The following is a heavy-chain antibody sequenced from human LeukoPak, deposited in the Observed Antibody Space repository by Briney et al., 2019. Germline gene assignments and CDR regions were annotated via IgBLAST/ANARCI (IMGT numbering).Heavy chain of an antibody. D-gene: IGHD1-26*01. V-gene: IGHV5-51*01. CDR2: IYPGDSDT. CDR1: GYSFTSYW. Sequence: GESLKISCKGSGYSFTSYWIGWVRQMPGKGLEWMGIIYPGDSDTRYSPSFQGQVTISADKSISTAYLQWSSLKASDTAMYYCAGGPVGATSPFYFDYWGQGTLVTVSS. J-gene: IGHJ4*02. CDR3: AGGPVGATSPFYFDY.